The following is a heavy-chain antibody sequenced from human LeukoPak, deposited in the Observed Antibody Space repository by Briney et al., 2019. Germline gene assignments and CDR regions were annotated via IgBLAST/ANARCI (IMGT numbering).Heavy chain of an antibody. CDR3: AKVLSRRWLSSSFDY. J-gene: IGHJ4*02. V-gene: IGHV3-30*02. D-gene: IGHD5-12*01. CDR2: IRYDGSNK. CDR1: GFTFSSYA. Sequence: GGSLRLSCAASGFTFSSYAMSWVRQAPGKGLEWVAFIRYDGSNKYYADSVKGRFTISRDNSKSTLYLQMNSLRAEDTAVYYCAKVLSRRWLSSSFDYWGQGTLVTVSS.